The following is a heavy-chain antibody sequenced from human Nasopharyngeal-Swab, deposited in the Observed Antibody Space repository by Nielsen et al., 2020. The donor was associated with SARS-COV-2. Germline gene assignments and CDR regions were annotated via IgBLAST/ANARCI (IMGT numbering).Heavy chain of an antibody. CDR2: INHGGGT. V-gene: IGHV4-34*01. CDR3: ARGRQQWLIYDY. D-gene: IGHD6-19*01. Sequence: SETLSLTCAVYGGSFSSYYWTWIRQPPGKGLEWIGEINHGGGTNYNPSLKSRVTISVDTSKNQFSLNLGSVTAADTAVYYCARGRQQWLIYDYWGQGTLVTVSS. CDR1: GGSFSSYY. J-gene: IGHJ4*02.